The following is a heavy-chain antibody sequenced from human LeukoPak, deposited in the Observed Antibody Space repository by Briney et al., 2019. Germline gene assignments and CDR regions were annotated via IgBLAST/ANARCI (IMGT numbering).Heavy chain of an antibody. Sequence: SETLSLTCTVSGGSISSYYWTWIRQPPGKGLEWIGYIYYNGGTYYNPSLKSRVTISVDTSKNQFSLKLSSVTAADTAVYYCARDRAMNNFDYWGQGTLVTVSS. CDR1: GGSISSYY. J-gene: IGHJ4*02. CDR3: ARDRAMNNFDY. D-gene: IGHD2-2*01. V-gene: IGHV4-59*12. CDR2: IYYNGGT.